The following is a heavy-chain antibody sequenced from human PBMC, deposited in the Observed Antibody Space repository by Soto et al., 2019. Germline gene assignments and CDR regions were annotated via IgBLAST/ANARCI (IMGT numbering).Heavy chain of an antibody. CDR3: ARGREIFGAVTPFEY. V-gene: IGHV4-34*02. CDR2: INHTGST. J-gene: IGHJ4*02. Sequence: QVQLQQWGAGLPKPSETLSLTCAVYGAPFSGYYWTWIRQPPGKGLEWIGEINHTGSTKYNPSLKSRVTISLDTSKKQFSLSLRSVTAADTAVYYCARGREIFGAVTPFEYWGQGTQVAVSS. CDR1: GAPFSGYY. D-gene: IGHD3-3*01.